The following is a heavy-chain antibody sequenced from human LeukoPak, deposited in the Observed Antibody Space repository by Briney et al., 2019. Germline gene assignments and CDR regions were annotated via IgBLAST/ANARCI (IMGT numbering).Heavy chain of an antibody. CDR1: GFTFSSYS. V-gene: IGHV3-53*01. CDR2: IYSGGST. D-gene: IGHD6-19*01. Sequence: GGSLRLSCAASGFTFSSYSMSWVRQAPGKGLEWVSVIYSGGSTYYADSVKGRFTISRDNSKNTLYLQMNSLRAEDTAVYYCARDPGIAVAYGMDVWGQGTTVTVSS. CDR3: ARDPGIAVAYGMDV. J-gene: IGHJ6*02.